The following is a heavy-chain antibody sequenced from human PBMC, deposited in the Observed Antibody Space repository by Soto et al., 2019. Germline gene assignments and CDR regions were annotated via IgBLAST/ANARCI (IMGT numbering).Heavy chain of an antibody. J-gene: IGHJ6*02. Sequence: SVKVSCKASGGTFSSYAISWVRQAPGQGLEWMGGIIPIFGTANYAQKFQGRVTITADESTSTAYMELSSLRSEDTAVYYCARAGTQERKALFWYRDSAYYYYGMDVWGQGTTVTVSS. CDR3: ARAGTQERKALFWYRDSAYYYYGMDV. CDR1: GGTFSSYA. D-gene: IGHD3-3*01. V-gene: IGHV1-69*13. CDR2: IIPIFGTA.